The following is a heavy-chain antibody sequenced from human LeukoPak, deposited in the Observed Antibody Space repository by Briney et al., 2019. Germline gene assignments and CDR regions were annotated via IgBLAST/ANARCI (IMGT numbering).Heavy chain of an antibody. D-gene: IGHD6-19*01. Sequence: GGSLRLSCAASGFTFSDYWMSWVRQAPGKGLEWVANIKEDGSEKYYVDSVKGRFTISRDNAKNSLYLQMNSLRAEDTAVYYCARGGQGWLAFDICGQGTMVTVSS. CDR2: IKEDGSEK. CDR1: GFTFSDYW. CDR3: ARGGQGWLAFDI. V-gene: IGHV3-7*05. J-gene: IGHJ3*02.